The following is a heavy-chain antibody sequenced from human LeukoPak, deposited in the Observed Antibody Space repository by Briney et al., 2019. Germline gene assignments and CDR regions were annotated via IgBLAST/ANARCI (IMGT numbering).Heavy chain of an antibody. CDR1: GYTFTRYY. V-gene: IGHV1-46*01. D-gene: IGHD4-17*01. J-gene: IGHJ4*02. Sequence: ASVKVSCKASGYTFTRYYLHWVRQAPGQGLEWMGRINPSGGSTAYAQKFQDRVTMTRDTSTSTVYMELSSLRSEDTAVYYCARGPTVGTTVTTEDFDYWGQGTLVTVSS. CDR3: ARGPTVGTTVTTEDFDY. CDR2: INPSGGST.